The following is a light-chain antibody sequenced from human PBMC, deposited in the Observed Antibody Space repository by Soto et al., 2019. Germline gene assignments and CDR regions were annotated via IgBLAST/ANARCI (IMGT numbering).Light chain of an antibody. Sequence: DIHMTQSPSSLSASVGDRVTITCRASQTISTYLNWYRQKPGKAPELLISTASSLQTGVPSRFRGSGSGTDFTLTISGPQPEDFATYFCQQSYSSPPTLGGGTKVDIK. CDR1: QTISTY. J-gene: IGKJ4*01. CDR3: QQSYSSPPT. V-gene: IGKV1-39*01. CDR2: TAS.